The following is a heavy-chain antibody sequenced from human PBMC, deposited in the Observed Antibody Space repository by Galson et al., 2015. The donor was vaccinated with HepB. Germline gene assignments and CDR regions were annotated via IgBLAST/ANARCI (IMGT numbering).Heavy chain of an antibody. CDR1: GFTFTSWG. J-gene: IGHJ4*02. V-gene: IGHV3-30*03. CDR2: ISYDGRNK. Sequence: SLRLSCAASGFTFTSWGMHWVRQAPGKGLEWVAVISYDGRNKYYAQSVKGRFTISRDDSKNTLYLQMNSLRADDTAVYYCVNSKSVTGREFEYWGQGTPVTVSP. D-gene: IGHD3-9*01. CDR3: VNSKSVTGREFEY.